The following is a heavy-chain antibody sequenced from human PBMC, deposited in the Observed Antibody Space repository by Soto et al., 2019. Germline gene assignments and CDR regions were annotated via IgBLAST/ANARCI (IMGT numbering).Heavy chain of an antibody. CDR3: TREPFGARDY. Sequence: EVQLVESGGGLVQPGGSLRLSCRDSGFTFSGDWMHWVRQAPGKGLDWVSRIDPYDTGISYADSVKGRFTISRDNAKSTLYLQMNSLRPEDTAVYYCTREPFGARDYWGQGTLVTGSS. CDR2: IDPYDTGI. V-gene: IGHV3-74*01. D-gene: IGHD3-10*01. J-gene: IGHJ4*02. CDR1: GFTFSGDW.